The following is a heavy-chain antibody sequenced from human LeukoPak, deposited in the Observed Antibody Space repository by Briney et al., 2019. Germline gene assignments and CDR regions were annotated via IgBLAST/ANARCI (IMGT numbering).Heavy chain of an antibody. V-gene: IGHV3-30*04. D-gene: IGHD1-26*01. CDR2: ISYDGSNK. J-gene: IGHJ3*02. CDR3: ARDGQVGATYAFDI. Sequence: PGRSLRLSCAASGFTFSSYAMHWVRQAPGKGLEWVAVISYDGSNKYYADSVKGRFTISRDNSKNTLYLQMNSLRAEDTAVYYCARDGQVGATYAFDIWGQGTMVTVSS. CDR1: GFTFSSYA.